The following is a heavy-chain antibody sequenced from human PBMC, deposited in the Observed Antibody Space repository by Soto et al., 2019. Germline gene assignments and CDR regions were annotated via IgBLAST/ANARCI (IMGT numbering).Heavy chain of an antibody. J-gene: IGHJ5*02. Sequence: QVQLQQWGAGLLKPSETLSLTCAVYGGSFSGYYWSWIRQPPGKGLEWIGEINHSGSTNYNPSLKRRVTISVDTSKNQFSLKLSSVTAADTAVYYCARDDYGDSGGFDPWGQGTLVTVSS. D-gene: IGHD4-17*01. CDR3: ARDDYGDSGGFDP. V-gene: IGHV4-34*01. CDR1: GGSFSGYY. CDR2: INHSGST.